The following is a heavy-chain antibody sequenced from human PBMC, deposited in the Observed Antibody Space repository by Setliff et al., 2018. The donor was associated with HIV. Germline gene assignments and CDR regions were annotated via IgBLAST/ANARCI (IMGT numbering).Heavy chain of an antibody. Sequence: SETLSLTCTVSGGSISSSSYYWGWIRQPPGKGLEWIGSIYYSGSTYYNPSLKSRVTISVDTSKNQFSLKLSSVTAADTAVYYCARHSGIAARGGLYYWGQGTLVTVSS. CDR1: GGSISSSSYY. V-gene: IGHV4-39*01. D-gene: IGHD6-6*01. CDR2: IYYSGST. J-gene: IGHJ4*02. CDR3: ARHSGIAARGGLYY.